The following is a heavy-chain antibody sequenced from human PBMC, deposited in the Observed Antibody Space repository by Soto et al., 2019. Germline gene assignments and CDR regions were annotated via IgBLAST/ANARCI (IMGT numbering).Heavy chain of an antibody. CDR1: GGTLSNYA. CDR3: ARVRPTDYVGNYNNGMDV. D-gene: IGHD4-17*01. Sequence: QVQLVQSGAEVKKPGSSVKVSCKASGGTLSNYAFTWVRQAPGQGLEWMVGIIAIFNTANYAQKFQGRVTITADESTSTAYMEVNSLRSEDTAVYYCARVRPTDYVGNYNNGMDVWGQGTTVTVSS. CDR2: IIAIFNTA. J-gene: IGHJ6*02. V-gene: IGHV1-69*01.